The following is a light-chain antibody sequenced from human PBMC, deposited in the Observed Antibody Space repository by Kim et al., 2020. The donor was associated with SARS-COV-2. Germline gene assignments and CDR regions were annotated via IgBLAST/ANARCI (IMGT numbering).Light chain of an antibody. CDR3: QQYGRSPWT. CDR1: QSVSSSF. CDR2: GAS. J-gene: IGKJ1*01. V-gene: IGKV3-20*01. Sequence: SPGERATLACRASQSVSSSFLAWYQQRPGQTPRLLIYGASSRATGIPDRFSGSGSGTDFTLTISRVEPEDFAVYYCQQYGRSPWTFGQGTKVDI.